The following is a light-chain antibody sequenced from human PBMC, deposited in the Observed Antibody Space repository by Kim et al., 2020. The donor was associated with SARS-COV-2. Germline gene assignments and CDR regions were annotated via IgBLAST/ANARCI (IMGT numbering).Light chain of an antibody. J-gene: IGKJ1*01. CDR1: QHIDFY. V-gene: IGKV1-33*01. Sequence: DIQMTQSPSSLSVSVGDRVTISCQASQHIDFYLNWYHQKPGKAPNLLIYDASHLGTGVPSRFSGGGSGTDFTLTITNLQPEDIGTYYCQQYVNLPRTFGQGTKVDIK. CDR2: DAS. CDR3: QQYVNLPRT.